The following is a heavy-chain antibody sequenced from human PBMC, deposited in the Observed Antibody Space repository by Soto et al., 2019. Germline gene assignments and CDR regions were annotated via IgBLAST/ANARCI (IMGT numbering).Heavy chain of an antibody. CDR2: ISGSGGST. J-gene: IGHJ6*02. D-gene: IGHD1-26*01. CDR1: GFTFSSYA. CDR3: AKTGYGGSYYYYYYGMDV. V-gene: IGHV3-23*01. Sequence: GGSLRLSCAASGFTFSSYAMSWVRQAPGKGLEWVSAISGSGGSTYYADSVKGRFTISRDNSKNTLYLQMNSLRAEDTAVYYCAKTGYGGSYYYYYYGMDVWGQGTTVTVSS.